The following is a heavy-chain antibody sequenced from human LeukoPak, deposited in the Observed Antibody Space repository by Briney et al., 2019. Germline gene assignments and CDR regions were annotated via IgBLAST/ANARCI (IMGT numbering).Heavy chain of an antibody. V-gene: IGHV3-15*01. D-gene: IGHD3-10*01. Sequence: PGGSLRLSCAASGFTFSNAWMSWVRQAPGKGLEWVGRIKSKTDGGTADYAAPVKGRFTISRDDSKNTLYLQMNSLKTDDTAVYYCTTDGTTMIRGAIISSGYWGQGTLVTVSS. CDR3: TTDGTTMIRGAIISSGY. CDR1: GFTFSNAW. J-gene: IGHJ4*02. CDR2: IKSKTDGGTA.